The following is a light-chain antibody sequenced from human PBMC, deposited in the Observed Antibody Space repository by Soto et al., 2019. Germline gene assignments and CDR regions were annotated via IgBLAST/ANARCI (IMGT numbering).Light chain of an antibody. Sequence: QSALTQPPSASGSPGQSVTISCTGTSSDLASYNYVSWYQQSPGKAPKLMIYEVSKRPSGVADRFSGSKSGDTASLTVSGLQTEAEAEYYCRSFVGGNHPWVFGTGTKLTVL. CDR1: SSDLASYNY. V-gene: IGLV2-8*01. CDR3: RSFVGGNHPWV. J-gene: IGLJ1*01. CDR2: EVS.